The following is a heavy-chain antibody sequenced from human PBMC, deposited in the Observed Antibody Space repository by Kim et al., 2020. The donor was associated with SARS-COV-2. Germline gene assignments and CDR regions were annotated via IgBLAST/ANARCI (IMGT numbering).Heavy chain of an antibody. D-gene: IGHD3-3*01. CDR3: ARDEYHHSGSYFPPNWFDP. CDR2: ISTNSGSP. CDR1: GYTFNMHA. Sequence: ASVKVSCKAFGYTFNMHAINWVRQAPGQRPEWMGWISTNSGSPTYPPGFRGRFVFSLDPSVSTAYLQFNSLEAGDTAIYYFARDEYHHSGSYFPPNWFDPWGQGTLVIVSS. V-gene: IGHV7-4-1*02. J-gene: IGHJ5*02.